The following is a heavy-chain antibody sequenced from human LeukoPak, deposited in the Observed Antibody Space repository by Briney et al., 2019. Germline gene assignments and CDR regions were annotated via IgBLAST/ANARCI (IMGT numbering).Heavy chain of an antibody. V-gene: IGHV3-7*03. CDR3: ARVGDPLLWFGELLFYFDY. Sequence: GGSLRLSCAASGFTFSSYWMSWVRQAPGKGLEWVANIKQDGSEKYYVDSMKGRFTISRDNAKNSLYLQMNSLRAEDTAVYYCARVGDPLLWFGELLFYFDYWGQGTLVTVSS. D-gene: IGHD3-10*01. J-gene: IGHJ4*02. CDR2: IKQDGSEK. CDR1: GFTFSSYW.